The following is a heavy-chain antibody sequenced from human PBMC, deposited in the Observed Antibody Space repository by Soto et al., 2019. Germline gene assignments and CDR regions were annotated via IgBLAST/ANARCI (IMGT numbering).Heavy chain of an antibody. J-gene: IGHJ4*02. V-gene: IGHV3-64*01. CDR1: GLTFSTYA. CDR2: ISSNGRST. CDR3: ARDRCTNGVCYAPSDY. Sequence: GLTFSTYAMHWVRQAPGKGLEYVSAISSNGRSTYYANSVKGRFTISRDNSKNTLYLQMDSLRAEDMAVYYCARDRCTNGVCYAPSDYWGQGTLVTVSS. D-gene: IGHD2-8*01.